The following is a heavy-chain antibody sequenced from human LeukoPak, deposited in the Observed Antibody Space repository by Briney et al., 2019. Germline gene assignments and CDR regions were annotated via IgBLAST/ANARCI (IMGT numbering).Heavy chain of an antibody. Sequence: QSGGTLRLSCAASGFTFSSYGMSWVRQAPGKGLEWVSAISGGGGSTYYADSVKGRFTISRDNSKNTLYLQMNSLRAEDTAVYYCAKGGTYYYGSGSYLAYWGQGTLVTVSS. J-gene: IGHJ4*02. CDR3: AKGGTYYYGSGSYLAY. V-gene: IGHV3-23*01. D-gene: IGHD3-10*01. CDR2: ISGGGGST. CDR1: GFTFSSYG.